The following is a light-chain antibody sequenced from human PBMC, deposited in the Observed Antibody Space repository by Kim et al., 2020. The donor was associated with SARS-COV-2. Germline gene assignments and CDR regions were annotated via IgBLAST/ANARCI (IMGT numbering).Light chain of an antibody. CDR2: AAS. Sequence: ASTGDRVTITCRSSQSISSYLAWYQQKPGKAPKLLIYAASTLQSGVPSRFSGTGSGTDFTLTISCLQSEDFASYYCQQYYDYPYTFGQGTRLEI. CDR1: QSISSY. CDR3: QQYYDYPYT. J-gene: IGKJ2*01. V-gene: IGKV1-8*01.